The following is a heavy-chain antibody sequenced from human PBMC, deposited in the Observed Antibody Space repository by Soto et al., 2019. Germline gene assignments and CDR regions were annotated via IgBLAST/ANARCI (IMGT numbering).Heavy chain of an antibody. CDR3: ARAAAVAGLYNHPGLDV. CDR2: IVPIFGTT. Sequence: QVQLVQSGAEVKKPGSSVKVSCKVSGGTFSNYAIDWVRLAPGHGLEWMGGIVPIFGTTYYTQKFQGRATIIADXSXTXXYLEMSSLRSEDTAIYYCARAAAVAGLYNHPGLDVWGQGTAVTVSS. D-gene: IGHD6-19*01. CDR1: GGTFSNYA. V-gene: IGHV1-69*12. J-gene: IGHJ6*02.